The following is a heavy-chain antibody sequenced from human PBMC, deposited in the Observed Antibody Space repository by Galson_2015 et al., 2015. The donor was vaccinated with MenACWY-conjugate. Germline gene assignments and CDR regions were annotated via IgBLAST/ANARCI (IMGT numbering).Heavy chain of an antibody. J-gene: IGHJ4*02. V-gene: IGHV3-23*01. CDR3: AKGPLYDSSGSDSDYFDY. Sequence: SLRLSCAASGFIFNKYAMTWIRQAPGKGLEWLSATSGSGGVTYHADSVKGRVTIFRDNFNKTVYLQMNSLKVEDTARYYCAKGPLYDSSGSDSDYFDYWGQGTLVTVSS. D-gene: IGHD3-22*01. CDR1: GFIFNKYA. CDR2: TSGSGGVT.